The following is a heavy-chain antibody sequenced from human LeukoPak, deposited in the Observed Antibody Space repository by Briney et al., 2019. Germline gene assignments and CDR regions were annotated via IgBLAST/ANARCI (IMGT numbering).Heavy chain of an antibody. Sequence: ASVKVSCKASGYTFTSYGISWVRQAPGQGLEWMGWISAYNANTNYAEKLQGRVTMTTDTSTSTAYMELRNLRFDDTAVYYCARSGAGGYCSSTTCYSGGFLDYWGQGTLVTVSS. CDR3: ARSGAGGYCSSTTCYSGGFLDY. CDR2: ISAYNANT. V-gene: IGHV1-18*01. J-gene: IGHJ4*02. D-gene: IGHD2-2*01. CDR1: GYTFTSYG.